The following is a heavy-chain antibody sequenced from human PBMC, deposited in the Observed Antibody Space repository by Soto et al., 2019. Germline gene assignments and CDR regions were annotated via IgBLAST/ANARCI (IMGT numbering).Heavy chain of an antibody. CDR2: ISWNSGSI. V-gene: IGHV3-9*01. J-gene: IGHJ4*02. D-gene: IGHD6-13*01. Sequence: GGSLRLSCAASGFTFDDYAMHWVRQAPGKGLEWVSGISWNSGSIGYADSVKGRFTISRDNAKNSLYLQMNSLRAEDTALYYCANYVLAAAVTTFFDYRGQGTLVTGSS. CDR3: ANYVLAAAVTTFFDY. CDR1: GFTFDDYA.